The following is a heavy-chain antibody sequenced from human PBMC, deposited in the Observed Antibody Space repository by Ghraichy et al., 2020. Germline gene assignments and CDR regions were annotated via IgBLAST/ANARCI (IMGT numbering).Heavy chain of an antibody. CDR3: ASPSGYYGSVSHYNYYYYYYMDV. CDR2: INPSGGST. J-gene: IGHJ6*03. D-gene: IGHD3-10*01. CDR1: GYTFTSYY. Sequence: ASVKVSCKASGYTFTSYYMHWVRQAPGQGLEWMGIINPSGGSTSYAQKFQGRVTMTRDTSTSTVYMELSSLRSEDTAVYYCASPSGYYGSVSHYNYYYYYYMDVWGKGTTVTVSS. V-gene: IGHV1-46*01.